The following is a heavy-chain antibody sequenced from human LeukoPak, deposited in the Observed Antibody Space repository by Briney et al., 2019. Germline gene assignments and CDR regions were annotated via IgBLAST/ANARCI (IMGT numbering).Heavy chain of an antibody. V-gene: IGHV3-7*03. J-gene: IGHJ3*02. CDR1: GFTFSSYW. CDR2: IRQDGSAK. Sequence: GGSLRLSCAASGFTFSSYWMTWVRQAPGKGLEWVGNIRQDGSAKYYVDSVKGRFTISRDNSKNTLYLQMNSLRAEDTAVYYCARRPVGEAFDIWGQGTMVTVSS. CDR3: ARRPVGEAFDI. D-gene: IGHD3-16*01.